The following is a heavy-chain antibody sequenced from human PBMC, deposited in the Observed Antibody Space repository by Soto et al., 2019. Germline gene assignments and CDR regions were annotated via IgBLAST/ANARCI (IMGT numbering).Heavy chain of an antibody. CDR3: ATALADDAFDI. V-gene: IGHV1-3*01. CDR1: GYTFTSYA. J-gene: IGHJ3*02. CDR2: INAGNGNT. Sequence: ASVKVSCKASGYTFTSYAMHWVRQAPGQRLEWMGWINAGNGNTKYSQKFQGRVTITRDTSASTAYMELSSLRFEDTAVYFCATALADDAFDIWGRGTMVTVSS.